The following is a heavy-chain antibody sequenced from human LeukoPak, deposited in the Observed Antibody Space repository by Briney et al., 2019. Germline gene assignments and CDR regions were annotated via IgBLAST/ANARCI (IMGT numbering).Heavy chain of an antibody. CDR2: ISSSSSYI. V-gene: IGHV3-21*01. J-gene: IGHJ5*02. CDR3: ARDIYCSGGSCTPAFDP. Sequence: PGGSLRLSCAASGFTFSSYSMNWVRQAPGKGLEWVSSISSSSSYIYYADSVKGRFTISRDNAKNSLYLQMNSLRAEDTAVYHCARDIYCSGGSCTPAFDPWGQGTLVSVSS. CDR1: GFTFSSYS. D-gene: IGHD2-15*01.